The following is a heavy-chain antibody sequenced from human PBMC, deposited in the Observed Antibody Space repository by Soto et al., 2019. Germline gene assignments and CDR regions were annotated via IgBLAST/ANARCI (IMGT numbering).Heavy chain of an antibody. D-gene: IGHD3-22*01. CDR2: IIPILGTA. J-gene: IGHJ3*02. V-gene: IGHV1-69*13. CDR1: GGTFSSYA. Sequence: SVKVSCKASGGTFSSYAISWVRQAPGQGLEWMGGIIPILGTANYAQKFQGRVTITADESTSTAYMELSSLRSEDTAVYYCASRVDSSGHHDAFDIWGQGTMVTVSS. CDR3: ASRVDSSGHHDAFDI.